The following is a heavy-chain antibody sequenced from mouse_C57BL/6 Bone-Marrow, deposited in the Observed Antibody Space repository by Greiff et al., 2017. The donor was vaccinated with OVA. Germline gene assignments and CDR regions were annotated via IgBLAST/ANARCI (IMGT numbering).Heavy chain of an antibody. CDR3: ARGEGRRDYFDY. CDR2: ISYDGST. V-gene: IGHV3-6*01. Sequence: EVQRVESGPGLVKPSQSLSLTCSVTGYSITSGYYWNWIRQFPGNKLEWMGYISYDGSTNYNPSLKNRISITRDTSKNQFFLKLNSVTTEDTATYYCARGEGRRDYFDYWGQGTTLTVSS. J-gene: IGHJ2*01. CDR1: GYSITSGYY. D-gene: IGHD1-2*01.